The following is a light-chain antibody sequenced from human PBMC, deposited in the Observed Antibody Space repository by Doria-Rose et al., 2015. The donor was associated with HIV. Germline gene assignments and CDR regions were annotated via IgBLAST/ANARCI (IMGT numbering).Light chain of an antibody. CDR2: GAS. CDR3: QQNYSPPFT. J-gene: IGKJ3*01. CDR1: QGLRTY. V-gene: IGKV1-39*01. Sequence: DIRMTQSPSSLSASVGDRVTITCRASQGLRTYLNWYQQKPGKAPQLLIYGASGLQSGVPSRFTGGGSGTEFTLTIRGLQPEDFGAYFCQQNYSPPFTFGPGTTVHLK.